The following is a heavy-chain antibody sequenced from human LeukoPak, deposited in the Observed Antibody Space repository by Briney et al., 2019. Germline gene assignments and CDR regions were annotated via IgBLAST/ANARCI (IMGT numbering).Heavy chain of an antibody. CDR3: ARVGYCSGGSCYSPNNYYYYGMDV. Sequence: ASVKVSCKASGGTFSSCAISWVRQAPGQGLEWMGGIIPIFGTANYAQKFQGRVTITADESTSTAYMELSSLRSEDTAVYYCARVGYCSGGSCYSPNNYYYYGMDVWGQGTTVTVSS. J-gene: IGHJ6*02. CDR2: IIPIFGTA. D-gene: IGHD2-15*01. CDR1: GGTFSSCA. V-gene: IGHV1-69*13.